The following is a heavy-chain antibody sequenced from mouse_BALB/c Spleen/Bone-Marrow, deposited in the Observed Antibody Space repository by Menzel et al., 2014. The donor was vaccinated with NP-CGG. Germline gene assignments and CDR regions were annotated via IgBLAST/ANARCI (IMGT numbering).Heavy chain of an antibody. Sequence: EVKLQESGGGLVQPGGSLKLSCAASGFTSSSYTMSWVRQTPEKRLEWVAYISNGGGSTYYPDTVKGRFTISRDNAKNTLYLQMSSLKSEDTAMYYCARGLRGYAMDYWGQGTSVTVSS. CDR2: ISNGGGST. CDR3: ARGLRGYAMDY. J-gene: IGHJ4*01. D-gene: IGHD2-4*01. V-gene: IGHV5-12-2*01. CDR1: GFTSSSYT.